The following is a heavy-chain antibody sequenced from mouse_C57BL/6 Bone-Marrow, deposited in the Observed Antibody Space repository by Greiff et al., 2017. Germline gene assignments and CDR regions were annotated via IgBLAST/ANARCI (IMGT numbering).Heavy chain of an antibody. Sequence: VQLKQSGAELVRPGASVKLSCTASGFNIKDDYMHWVKQRPEQGLEWIGWIDPENGDTEYASKFQGKAPITANTSSNTAYLQLRSLTSEDTAVYYCTPDDYWGQGTTLTVAS. CDR3: TPDDY. CDR2: IDPENGDT. CDR1: GFNIKDDY. J-gene: IGHJ2*01. V-gene: IGHV14-4*01.